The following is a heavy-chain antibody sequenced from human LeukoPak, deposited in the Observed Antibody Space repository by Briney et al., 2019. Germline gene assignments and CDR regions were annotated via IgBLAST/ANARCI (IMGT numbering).Heavy chain of an antibody. CDR2: IYTSGST. Sequence: SQTLSLTCTVSGGSISSGSYYWSWIRQPAGKGLEWIGRIYTSGSTNYNPSLKSRVTISVDTSKNQFSLKLSSVTAADTAVYYCAREGGYDFWSGQLGYYYMDVWGKGTTVTVSS. CDR3: AREGGYDFWSGQLGYYYMDV. D-gene: IGHD3-3*01. V-gene: IGHV4-61*02. J-gene: IGHJ6*03. CDR1: GGSISSGSYY.